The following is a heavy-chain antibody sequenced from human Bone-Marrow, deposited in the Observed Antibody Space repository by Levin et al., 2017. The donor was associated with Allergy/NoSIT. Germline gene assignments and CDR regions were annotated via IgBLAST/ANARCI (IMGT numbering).Heavy chain of an antibody. CDR3: ATSIAPGFLDY. CDR2: IFYSGNT. Sequence: GSLRLSCTVSGGPISNSYWSWIRQPPGRGLEWLGYIFYSGNTSYNPSLKSRVTISIDTSKNQFSLRLTSVTAADTAVYYCATSIAPGFLDYWGRGTLVTVSS. D-gene: IGHD6-6*01. J-gene: IGHJ4*02. CDR1: GGPISNSY. V-gene: IGHV4-59*01.